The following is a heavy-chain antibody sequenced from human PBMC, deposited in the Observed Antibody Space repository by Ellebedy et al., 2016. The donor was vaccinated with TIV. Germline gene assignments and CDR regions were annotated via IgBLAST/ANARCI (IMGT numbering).Heavy chain of an antibody. V-gene: IGHV3-7*03. J-gene: IGHJ4*02. CDR1: GFTFSGDW. CDR3: TRDFMGY. Sequence: GESLKISCAASGFTFSGDWMTWVRQAPGKGLEWVAFINKDGSEKYYVDSVKGRFTISRDNAKNSLYLQMNSLRAEDTAVYYCTRDFMGYWGQGTLVTVSS. CDR2: INKDGSEK.